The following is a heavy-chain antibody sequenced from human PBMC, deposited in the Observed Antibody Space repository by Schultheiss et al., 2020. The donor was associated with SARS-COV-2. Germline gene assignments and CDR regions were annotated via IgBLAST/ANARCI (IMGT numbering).Heavy chain of an antibody. J-gene: IGHJ6*02. Sequence: SGPTLVKPTQTLTLTCTFSGFSLSTSGMCVSWIRQPPGKSLEWLALIDWDDDKYYSTSLKSRLTISKDTSKSQVVLTMTNMDPVDTATYYCARILTIFGVVTEPRGGMDVWGQGTTVTVSS. D-gene: IGHD3-3*01. CDR1: GFSLSTSGMC. V-gene: IGHV2-70*01. CDR2: IDWDDDK. CDR3: ARILTIFGVVTEPRGGMDV.